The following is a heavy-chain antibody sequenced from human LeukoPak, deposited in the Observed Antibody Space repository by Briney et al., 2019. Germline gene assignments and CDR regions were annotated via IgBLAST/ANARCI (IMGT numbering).Heavy chain of an antibody. D-gene: IGHD1-26*01. J-gene: IGHJ4*02. Sequence: ASVKVSCKASGYTFTSYDINWVRQATGQGLEWMGWMNPNSGNTGYAQKFQGRVTMTRDTSISTAYMELSRLRSDDTAVYYCARGNSGSYRYYFDYWGQGTWSPSPQ. CDR1: GYTFTSYD. CDR2: MNPNSGNT. V-gene: IGHV1-8*02. CDR3: ARGNSGSYRYYFDY.